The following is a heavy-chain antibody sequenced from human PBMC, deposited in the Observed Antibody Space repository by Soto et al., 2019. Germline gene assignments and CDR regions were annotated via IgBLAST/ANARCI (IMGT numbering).Heavy chain of an antibody. V-gene: IGHV4-39*01. D-gene: IGHD3-9*01. J-gene: IGHJ5*02. CDR2: IYYSGST. Sequence: SETLSLTCTVSGVSISTSSYYWGWIRQPPGKGLEWIGSIYYSGSTKYNPSLESRVIISVDTSKNEYSLRLSSLTAADTALYYCARILRGSGIMAGHYRWYDPWGQGTPVTVSS. CDR3: ARILRGSGIMAGHYRWYDP. CDR1: GVSISTSSYY.